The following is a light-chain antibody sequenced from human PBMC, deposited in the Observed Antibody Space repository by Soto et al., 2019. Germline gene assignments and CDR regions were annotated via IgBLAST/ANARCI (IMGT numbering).Light chain of an antibody. Sequence: EIVMTQSPVTLSASPGERVSLSCRASQSVDINLAWYQQKPGQAPRLDIYEASTRASDIPSRFSGSGSGTDFTLTISSLQSEDFAIYFCQQYNKWPPRYTFGQGTKVEIK. V-gene: IGKV3-15*01. J-gene: IGKJ2*01. CDR3: QQYNKWPPRYT. CDR1: QSVDIN. CDR2: EAS.